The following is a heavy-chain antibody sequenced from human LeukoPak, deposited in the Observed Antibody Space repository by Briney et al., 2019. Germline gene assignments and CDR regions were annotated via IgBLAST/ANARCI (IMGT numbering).Heavy chain of an antibody. CDR3: ARDDDFVDY. CDR1: GYTFTGYY. V-gene: IGHV1-2*02. J-gene: IGHJ4*02. D-gene: IGHD1-1*01. CDR2: INPNSGGT. Sequence: ASVKVSCKASGYTFTGYYMHWVRQAPGQGLEWMGWINPNSGGTNYAQKFRDRVTMTRDTSNSTAYMDLSRLRSDDTAVYYCARDDDFVDYWGQGSLVTVSS.